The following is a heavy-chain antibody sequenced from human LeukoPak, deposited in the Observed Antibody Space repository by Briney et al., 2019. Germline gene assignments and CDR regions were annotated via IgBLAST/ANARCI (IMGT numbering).Heavy chain of an antibody. J-gene: IGHJ4*02. D-gene: IGHD5-24*01. V-gene: IGHV3-7*04. CDR2: IKQDGSKK. CDR3: TRVGYIDEGIDY. CDR1: GFTFSSYG. Sequence: GRSLRLSCAASGFTFSSYGMHWVRQAPGKGLEWVANIKQDGSKKSYVDSVKGRFTISRDNARNSLYLQMNSLRAEDTAIYYCTRVGYIDEGIDYWGQGTLVTVSS.